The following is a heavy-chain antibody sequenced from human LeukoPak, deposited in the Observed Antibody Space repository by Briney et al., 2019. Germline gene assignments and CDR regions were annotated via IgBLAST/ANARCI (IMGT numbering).Heavy chain of an antibody. V-gene: IGHV3-53*01. J-gene: IGHJ6*02. CDR3: ARRWLGDPYGMDV. D-gene: IGHD3-10*01. CDR1: GFTVSSSY. Sequence: GGSLRLSCAASGFTVSSSYMYWVRQAPGKGLEWVSILGGLSESVYYPDSVKGRFTVSRDNSKDTLYLEINSLRGEDTATYYCARRWLGDPYGMDVWGQGTTVTVSS. CDR2: LGGLSESV.